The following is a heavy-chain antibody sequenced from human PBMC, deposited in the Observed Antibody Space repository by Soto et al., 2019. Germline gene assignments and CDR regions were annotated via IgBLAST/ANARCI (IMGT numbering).Heavy chain of an antibody. V-gene: IGHV4-34*01. CDR2: INHSGST. CDR3: ARGYRAYYYGMDV. Sequence: QVQLQQWGAGLLKPSETLSLTCAVYGGSFSGYYWSWIRQPPGKGLEWIGEINHSGSTNYNPSLKSRVPISVDTSKNQFSLKLSSVTAADTAVYYCARGYRAYYYGMDVWGQGTTVTVSS. J-gene: IGHJ6*02. CDR1: GGSFSGYY.